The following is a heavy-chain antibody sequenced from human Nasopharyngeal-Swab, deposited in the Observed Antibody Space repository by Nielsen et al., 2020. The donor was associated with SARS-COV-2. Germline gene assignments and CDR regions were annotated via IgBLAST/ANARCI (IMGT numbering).Heavy chain of an antibody. CDR2: IYSGGST. CDR1: GFTVSSNY. D-gene: IGHD1-1*01. V-gene: IGHV3-53*04. Sequence: GASLKISCAASGFTVSSNYMSWVSQAPGKGLEWVSVIYSGGSTKYADSVKGRFTISRHNSKNTLYLQMNSLRAEDTAVYYCARGQLERPLYFDYWGQGTLVTVSS. CDR3: ARGQLERPLYFDY. J-gene: IGHJ4*02.